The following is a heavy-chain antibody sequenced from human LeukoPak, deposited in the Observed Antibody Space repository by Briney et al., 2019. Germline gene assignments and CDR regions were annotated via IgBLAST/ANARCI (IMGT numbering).Heavy chain of an antibody. CDR1: GGSFSGYY. CDR3: ARGSWTTVTTYYYYYGMDV. V-gene: IGHV4-34*01. CDR2: INHSGST. J-gene: IGHJ6*02. Sequence: SETLSLTCAVYGGSFSGYYWSWIRQPPGKGLEWIGEINHSGSTNYNPSLKSRVTISVDTSKNQFSLKLSSVTAADTAVYYCARGSWTTVTTYYYYYGMDVWGQGTTVTVSS. D-gene: IGHD4-17*01.